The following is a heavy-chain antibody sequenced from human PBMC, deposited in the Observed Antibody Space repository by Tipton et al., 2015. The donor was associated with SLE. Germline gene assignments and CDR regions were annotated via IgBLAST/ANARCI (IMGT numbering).Heavy chain of an antibody. CDR2: IYYSGST. V-gene: IGHV4-59*11. CDR1: GGSISSHY. Sequence: TLSLTCTVSGGSISSHYWSWIRQPPGKGLEWIGYIYYSGSTNYNPSLKSRVTISVDTSKNQFSLKLSSVTAADTAVYYCAREGVQWLAFDYWGQGTLVTVSS. D-gene: IGHD6-19*01. CDR3: AREGVQWLAFDY. J-gene: IGHJ4*02.